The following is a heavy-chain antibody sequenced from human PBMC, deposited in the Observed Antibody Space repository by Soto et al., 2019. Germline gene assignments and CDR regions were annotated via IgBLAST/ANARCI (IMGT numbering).Heavy chain of an antibody. J-gene: IGHJ6*02. CDR1: GFTFSSYG. V-gene: IGHV3-30*18. Sequence: LRLSCAASGFTFSSYGMHWVRQAPGKGLEWVAVISYDGSNKYYADSVKGRFTISRDNSKNTLYLQMNSLRAEDTAAYYCAKDYYDSSGYNYYGMDVWGQGTTVTVSS. CDR3: AKDYYDSSGYNYYGMDV. CDR2: ISYDGSNK. D-gene: IGHD3-22*01.